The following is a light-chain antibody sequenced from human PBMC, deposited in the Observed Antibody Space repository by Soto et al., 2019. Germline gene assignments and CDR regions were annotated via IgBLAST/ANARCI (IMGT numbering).Light chain of an antibody. CDR3: QQYYATPLT. Sequence: DIQMTQSPSSLSASVGDRVTITCRASQGIRYALGWYQQKPGTAPKRLIYGASILQNGVPSRFGGSGSGTEFTLTISSLQAEDVAVYYCQQYYATPLTFGQGTKLEI. CDR2: GAS. CDR1: QGIRYA. V-gene: IGKV1-17*01. J-gene: IGKJ2*01.